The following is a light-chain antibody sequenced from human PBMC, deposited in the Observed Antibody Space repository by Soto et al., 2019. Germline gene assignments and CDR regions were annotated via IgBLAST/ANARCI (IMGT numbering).Light chain of an antibody. Sequence: IVLTHSPATLSLSPGERATLSCRASQSVDTYLAWYQQKSGRAPRLLIHDVSKRATGIPPRFSGSGDGTDFTLTISSLEPEDSATYYCQQRRSSLTFGGGTKVDIK. CDR3: QQRRSSLT. V-gene: IGKV3D-11*02. J-gene: IGKJ4*01. CDR2: DVS. CDR1: QSVDTY.